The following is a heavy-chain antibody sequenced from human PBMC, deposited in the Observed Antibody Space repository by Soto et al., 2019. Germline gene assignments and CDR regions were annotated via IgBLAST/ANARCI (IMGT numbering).Heavy chain of an antibody. CDR3: ARAYGDRDY. Sequence: QVQLQQWGAGLLKPSETLSLTCAVYGGSFSGYYWSWIRQPPGKGLEWIGEINHSGSANYNPSLKRRVTLSVDTSNNQFSLKLTSVTAADTAMYYCARAYGDRDYWGQGTLVTVSS. CDR2: INHSGSA. V-gene: IGHV4-34*01. CDR1: GGSFSGYY. J-gene: IGHJ4*02. D-gene: IGHD4-17*01.